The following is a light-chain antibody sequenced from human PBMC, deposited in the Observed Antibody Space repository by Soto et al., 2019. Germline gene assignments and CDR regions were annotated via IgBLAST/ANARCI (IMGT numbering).Light chain of an antibody. J-gene: IGKJ5*01. CDR3: QQSYSTPRNT. V-gene: IGKV3-15*01. Sequence: EIVMTQSPATLSVSPGERATLSCRASQSVSSKLAWYQQKPGQAPRLLIYGASTRATGIPARFSGSGSGTEFTLTISSLQPEDFATYYCQQSYSTPRNTFGQGTRLEIK. CDR1: QSVSSK. CDR2: GAS.